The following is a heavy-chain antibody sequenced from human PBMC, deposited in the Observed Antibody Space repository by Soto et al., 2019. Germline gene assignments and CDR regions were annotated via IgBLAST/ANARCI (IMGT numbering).Heavy chain of an antibody. CDR1: GGSISSSNW. J-gene: IGHJ6*02. CDR2: IYHSGST. CDR3: VRNPIAARVPYGKDL. Sequence: ASETLSLTCAVSGGSISSSNWWSSVRQPPGKGLEWIGEIYHSGSTNYNPSLKSRVTISVDKYKNQFSLKLSSVTAADTAVYYCVRNPIAARVPYGKDLWGQGTTLTVSS. V-gene: IGHV4-4*02. D-gene: IGHD6-25*01.